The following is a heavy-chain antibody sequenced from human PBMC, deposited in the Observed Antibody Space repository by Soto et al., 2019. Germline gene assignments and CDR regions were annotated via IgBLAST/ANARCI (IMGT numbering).Heavy chain of an antibody. V-gene: IGHV3-30-3*01. J-gene: IGHJ4*02. D-gene: IGHD3-9*01. CDR1: GFTFGDYA. CDR3: ARGHDILTGWKFTF. Sequence: GGSLRLACAASGFTFGDYAMHWVRQAPGKGLEWVAVISKDGSNKYYADSVKGRLTISRDNFKNTLFLQMNSLTTDNTAVYYCARGHDILTGWKFTFWGQGTLVTVSS. CDR2: ISKDGSNK.